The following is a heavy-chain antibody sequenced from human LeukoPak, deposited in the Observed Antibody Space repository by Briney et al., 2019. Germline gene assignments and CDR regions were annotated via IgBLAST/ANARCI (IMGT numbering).Heavy chain of an antibody. CDR3: ARGYCSSTSCWYSDY. D-gene: IGHD2-2*01. V-gene: IGHV1-8*01. CDR2: MNPNSGNT. J-gene: IGHJ4*02. Sequence: ASVKVSCKASGYTFTSYDINWVRQATGQGREWMGWMNPNSGNTGYAQKFQGRVTMTRSTSISTAYMELSSLRSEDTAVYYCARGYCSSTSCWYSDYWGQGTLVTVYS. CDR1: GYTFTSYD.